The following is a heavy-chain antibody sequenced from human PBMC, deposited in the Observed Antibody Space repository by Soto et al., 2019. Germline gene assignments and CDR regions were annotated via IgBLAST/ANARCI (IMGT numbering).Heavy chain of an antibody. V-gene: IGHV4-31*03. Sequence: LSLPCTVSDGSVRSGGYYWRWIRQHPGKGLEWIGYIYYSGRTYYNPSLKSRVTISVDTSKNQFSLKLSSVTAADTAVYYCARGSGYSGSSGVAFDIWGQGTMVTVSS. CDR3: ARGSGYSGSSGVAFDI. D-gene: IGHD1-26*01. CDR2: IYYSGRT. CDR1: DGSVRSGGYY. J-gene: IGHJ3*02.